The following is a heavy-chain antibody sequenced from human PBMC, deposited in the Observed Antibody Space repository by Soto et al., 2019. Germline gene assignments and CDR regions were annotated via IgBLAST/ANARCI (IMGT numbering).Heavy chain of an antibody. CDR1: GGSISSYY. CDR2: IYTSGST. J-gene: IGHJ5*02. Sequence: QVQLQESGPGLVKPSETLSLTCTVSGGSISSYYWSWIRQPAGKGLEWIGRIYTSGSTKYNPSLKSRVTMSVDTSKNQFSLKLSSVPAADTAVYYCARDRVLAAGVPSWFDPWGQGTLVTVSS. CDR3: ARDRVLAAGVPSWFDP. V-gene: IGHV4-4*07. D-gene: IGHD6-13*01.